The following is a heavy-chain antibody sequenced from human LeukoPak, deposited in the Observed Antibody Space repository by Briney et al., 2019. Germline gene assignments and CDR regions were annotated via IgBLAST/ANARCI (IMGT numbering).Heavy chain of an antibody. Sequence: GGSLRLYCTASGFTFGDYAMSWFRQAPGKGLERVGFIRSKAYGGTTEYAASVKGRFTISRDDSKRIAYLQMNSLKTEDTAVYYCTRDGSYDILTGYRLYWGQGTLVTVSS. D-gene: IGHD3-9*01. CDR1: GFTFGDYA. CDR3: TRDGSYDILTGYRLY. J-gene: IGHJ4*02. V-gene: IGHV3-49*03. CDR2: IRSKAYGGTT.